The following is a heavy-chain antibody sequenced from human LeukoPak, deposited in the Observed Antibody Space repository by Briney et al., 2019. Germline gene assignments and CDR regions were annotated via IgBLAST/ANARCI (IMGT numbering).Heavy chain of an antibody. J-gene: IGHJ4*02. CDR2: INPNSGGT. CDR3: AIIDFWSGYYWDY. Sequence: ASVKVSCTASGYTFTGYYMHWVRQAPGQGLEWMGWINPNSGGTNYAQKFQGRVTMTRDTSISTAYMELSRLRSDDTAVYYCAIIDFWSGYYWDYWGQGTLVTVSS. CDR1: GYTFTGYY. D-gene: IGHD3-3*01. V-gene: IGHV1-2*02.